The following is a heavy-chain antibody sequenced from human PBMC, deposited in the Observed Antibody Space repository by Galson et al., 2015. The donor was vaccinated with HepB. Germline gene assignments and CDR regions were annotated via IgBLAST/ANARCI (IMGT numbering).Heavy chain of an antibody. Sequence: SLRLSCAVSGFNFSTNWVHWVRQVPGKGLVWVSRINSDCTNIDYAESVKGQFTISRDNAKSTLYLQMDDLKVEDTAIYYCRVLLKSWGQGTLVTVPS. CDR2: INSDCTNI. D-gene: IGHD3-3*01. CDR1: GFNFSTNW. CDR3: RVLLKS. J-gene: IGHJ4*02. V-gene: IGHV3-74*01.